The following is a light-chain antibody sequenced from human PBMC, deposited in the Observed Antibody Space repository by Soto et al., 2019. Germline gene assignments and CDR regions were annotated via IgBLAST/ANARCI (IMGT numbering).Light chain of an antibody. CDR3: QQSYTIPIT. J-gene: IGKJ5*01. Sequence: DIQMTQSPSSLSASVGDRVTITCRASQSIATYLNWYQHKLGKAPKLLIYAASSLQTGVPSRFSGSGSGTDFTLTISSLQPEDFATYFCQQSYTIPITFGQGTRRE. CDR2: AAS. V-gene: IGKV1-39*01. CDR1: QSIATY.